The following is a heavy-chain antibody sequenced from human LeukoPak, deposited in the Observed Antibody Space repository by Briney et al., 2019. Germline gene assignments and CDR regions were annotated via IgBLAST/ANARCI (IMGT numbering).Heavy chain of an antibody. J-gene: IGHJ4*02. V-gene: IGHV1-18*01. CDR2: ISAYNGNT. CDR1: GYTFTSYG. D-gene: IGHD2-2*02. CDR3: ASLGYCSSTSCYKDH. Sequence: ASVKVSCKASGYTFTSYGISWVRQAPGQGLEWMGWISAYNGNTNYAQKLQGRVTMTTDTSTSTAYMELSSLRSEDTAVYYCASLGYCSSTSCYKDHWGQGTLVTVSS.